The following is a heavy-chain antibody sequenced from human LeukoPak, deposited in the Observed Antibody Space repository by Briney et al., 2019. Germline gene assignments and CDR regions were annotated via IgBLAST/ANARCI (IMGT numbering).Heavy chain of an antibody. J-gene: IGHJ4*02. D-gene: IGHD3-3*01. CDR3: ARGLFGVFDY. Sequence: SETLSLTRSVSGGSISSYYWSWIRQPPGKGLEWIGYTYYSGSTNYNPSLKSRVTISVDTSKNQFSLKLSSVTAADTAVYYCARGLFGVFDYWGQGTLVTVSS. V-gene: IGHV4-59*01. CDR1: GGSISSYY. CDR2: TYYSGST.